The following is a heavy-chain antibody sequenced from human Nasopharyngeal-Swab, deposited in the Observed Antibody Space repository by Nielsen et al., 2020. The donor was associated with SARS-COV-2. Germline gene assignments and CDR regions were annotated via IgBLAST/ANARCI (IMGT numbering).Heavy chain of an antibody. D-gene: IGHD5-18*01. CDR2: INHSGST. CDR1: GGSFSGYY. J-gene: IGHJ4*02. CDR3: ARGGGYSYGAIDY. Sequence: SETLSPTCAVYGGSFSGYYWSWIRQPPGKGLEGIGEINHSGSTNYNPSLKSRVTISVDTSKNQFSLKLSSVTAADTAVYYCARGGGYSYGAIDYWGQGTLVTVSS. V-gene: IGHV4-34*01.